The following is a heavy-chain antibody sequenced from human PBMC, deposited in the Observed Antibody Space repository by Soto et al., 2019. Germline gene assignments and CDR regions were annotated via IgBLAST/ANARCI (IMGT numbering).Heavy chain of an antibody. CDR2: INRDGSST. CDR1: GFTFRSYW. Sequence: GGSLRLSCAASGFTFRSYWMHLVRQAPGKGLVWVSRINRDGSSTSYADSVKGRVTISRDTAKNTLYLQMNSLRAEDTAVYYCAREIVTTGEYYFDSWGLGTLVTVSS. J-gene: IGHJ4*02. CDR3: AREIVTTGEYYFDS. D-gene: IGHD1-1*01. V-gene: IGHV3-74*01.